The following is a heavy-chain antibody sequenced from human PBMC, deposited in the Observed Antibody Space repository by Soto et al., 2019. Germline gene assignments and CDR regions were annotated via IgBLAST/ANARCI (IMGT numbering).Heavy chain of an antibody. CDR3: ARYYGDYKNYFDY. CDR1: GGSISRDHNF. Sequence: PSETLSLTCTVTGGSISRDHNFWDWIRQTPGKGLELIGSIFYSGTTYNNPSLNSRVTLSVDTSKNQFSLKLNSVTAADTAVYYCARYYGDYKNYFDYWGQGTLVTVSS. D-gene: IGHD4-17*01. CDR2: IFYSGTT. V-gene: IGHV4-39*01. J-gene: IGHJ4*02.